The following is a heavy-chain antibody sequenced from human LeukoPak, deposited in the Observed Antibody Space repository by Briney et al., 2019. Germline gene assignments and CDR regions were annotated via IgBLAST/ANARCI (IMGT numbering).Heavy chain of an antibody. CDR1: GFTLSSYA. V-gene: IGHV3-23*01. CDR2: ISGSGGST. J-gene: IGHJ6*04. Sequence: PGGSLRLSCAASGFTLSSYAMSWVRQAPGKGLEWVSAISGSGGSTYYADSVKGRFTISRDNSKNTLYLQMNSLRAEDTAVYYCAKTLWFGELLDPVYYYYGMDVWGKGTTVTVSS. CDR3: AKTLWFGELLDPVYYYYGMDV. D-gene: IGHD3-10*01.